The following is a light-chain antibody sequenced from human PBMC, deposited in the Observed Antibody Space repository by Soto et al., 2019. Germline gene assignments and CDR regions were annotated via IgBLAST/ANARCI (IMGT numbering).Light chain of an antibody. V-gene: IGLV1-44*01. Sequence: QSVLTQPPSASGTPGQRVTISCSGGNSNIGTNTVNWYQHLPGSDPKLLIYSNNQRTSGVPDRFSGSKSGTSASLAISGLQPDDEADYYCEAWDGSLNVVLFGGGTKLTVL. CDR2: SNN. J-gene: IGLJ2*01. CDR3: EAWDGSLNVVL. CDR1: NSNIGTNT.